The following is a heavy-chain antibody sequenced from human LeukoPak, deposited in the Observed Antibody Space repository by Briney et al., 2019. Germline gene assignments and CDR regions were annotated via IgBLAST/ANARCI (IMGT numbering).Heavy chain of an antibody. V-gene: IGHV3-23*01. CDR1: GFTFSSYA. CDR3: AKEAAVIAIPYFDY. Sequence: GGSLRLSCAASGFTFSSYAMSWVRQAPGKGLEGVSGISSDGRAFYADSVKGRFTISRDNSKNTLYPQMSSLRAEDTAVYYCAKEAAVIAIPYFDYWGQGALVTVSS. D-gene: IGHD2-21*01. CDR2: ISSDGRA. J-gene: IGHJ4*02.